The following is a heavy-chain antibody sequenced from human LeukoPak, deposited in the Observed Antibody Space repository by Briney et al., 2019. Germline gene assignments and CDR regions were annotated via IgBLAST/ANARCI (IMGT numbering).Heavy chain of an antibody. CDR2: FEPEEGKT. V-gene: IGHV1-24*01. J-gene: IGHJ3*01. Sequence: ASVKVSCKASGYALSGLSIHWVRQSPGKGLEWMGGFEPEEGKTIYAQTLQGRLSMTEDTSTDTAFMELSTLESEDTAVYYCANEGDGFDLWGQGTMVTVSS. CDR3: ANEGDGFDL. CDR1: GYALSGLS.